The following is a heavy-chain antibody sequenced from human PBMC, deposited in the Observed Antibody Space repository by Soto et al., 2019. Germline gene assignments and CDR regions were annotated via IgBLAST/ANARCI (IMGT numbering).Heavy chain of an antibody. V-gene: IGHV4-59*01. J-gene: IGHJ4*02. CDR1: GGSISSYY. CDR3: ARRYGGNFDY. CDR2: IYYSGST. D-gene: IGHD1-26*01. Sequence: SETLSLTCTVPGGSISSYYWSWIRQPPGKGLEWIGYIYYSGSTNYNPSLKSRVTISVDTSKNQFSLKLTSVTAADTAVYYCARRYGGNFDYWGQGTLVTVSS.